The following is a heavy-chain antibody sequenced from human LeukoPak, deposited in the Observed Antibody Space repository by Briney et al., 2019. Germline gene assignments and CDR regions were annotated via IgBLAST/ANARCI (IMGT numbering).Heavy chain of an antibody. Sequence: KPSETLSLTCTVSGGSINSYYWSWIRQPPGKGLEWLGYIYDSGSTNYNPSLQSRVTMSIDTSKNQISLQLTSVTAADTAVYYCARDGQSHFDYWGQGTLVTVSS. V-gene: IGHV4-59*12. D-gene: IGHD3/OR15-3a*01. J-gene: IGHJ4*02. CDR2: IYDSGST. CDR1: GGSINSYY. CDR3: ARDGQSHFDY.